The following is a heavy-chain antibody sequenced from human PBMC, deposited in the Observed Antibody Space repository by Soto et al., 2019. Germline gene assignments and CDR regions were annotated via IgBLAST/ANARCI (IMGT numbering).Heavy chain of an antibody. CDR2: ISSNTNYI. J-gene: IGHJ4*02. V-gene: IGHV3-21*06. CDR3: ARESEDLTSNFDY. Sequence: GALRLSCAASGFPFSSYWMHLGRQAPGKGLEWVSSISSNTNYIYYGDSMKGRFTISRDNAKNSLYLEMNSLRAEDTAVYYCARESEDLTSNFDYWGQGTLVPVSS. CDR1: GFPFSSYW.